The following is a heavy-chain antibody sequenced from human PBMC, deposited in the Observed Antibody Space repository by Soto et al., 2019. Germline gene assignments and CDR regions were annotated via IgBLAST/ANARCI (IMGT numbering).Heavy chain of an antibody. D-gene: IGHD6-19*01. CDR2: ISGSGSTI. V-gene: IGHV3-48*02. CDR1: EFTFSSYS. CDR3: ARDVYTSGWYKASD. Sequence: GGSLRLSCVASEFTFSSYSVNWVRQAPGKGLEWISYISGSGSTIYYADSVRGRFTISRDNAKNSLYLQMNSLRDEDTAMYYCARDVYTSGWYKASDWGQGTLVTVSS. J-gene: IGHJ4*02.